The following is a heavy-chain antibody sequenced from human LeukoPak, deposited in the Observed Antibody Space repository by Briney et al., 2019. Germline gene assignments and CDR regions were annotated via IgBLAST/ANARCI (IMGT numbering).Heavy chain of an antibody. D-gene: IGHD3-22*01. CDR3: ARDLSSSITMVVVVNYQDSFDY. J-gene: IGHJ4*02. V-gene: IGHV1-2*06. CDR2: INPNSGGT. CDR1: GYTFTGYY. Sequence: ASVKVSCKASGYTFTGYYMHWVRQAPGQGLEWMGRINPNSGGTNYAQKFQGRVTMTRDTSISTAYMELSRLRSDDTAVYYCARDLSSSITMVVVVNYQDSFDYWGQGTLVTVSP.